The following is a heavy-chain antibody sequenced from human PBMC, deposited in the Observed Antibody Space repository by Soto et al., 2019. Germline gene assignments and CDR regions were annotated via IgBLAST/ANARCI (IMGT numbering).Heavy chain of an antibody. J-gene: IGHJ6*02. D-gene: IGHD6-6*01. CDR1: GFTFSSYG. V-gene: IGHV3-7*01. Sequence: GGSLRLSCAASGFTFSSYGMSWVRQAPGKGLEWVANIKQDGSEKYYVDSVKGRFTISRDNAKNSLYLQMNSLRAEDTAVYYCASTYSSSSATSYYYYYGMDVWGQGTTVTVSS. CDR2: IKQDGSEK. CDR3: ASTYSSSSATSYYYYYGMDV.